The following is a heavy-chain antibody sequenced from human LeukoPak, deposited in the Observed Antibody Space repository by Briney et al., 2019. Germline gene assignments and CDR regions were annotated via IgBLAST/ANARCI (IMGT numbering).Heavy chain of an antibody. D-gene: IGHD3-22*01. CDR3: ARDLYYDSSGYYPHY. CDR2: ISYDGSNK. CDR1: GFTFSSYA. Sequence: PGGSLRLSCAASGFTFSSYAMHWVRQAPGKGLEWVAVISYDGSNKYYADSVKGRFTISRDNSKNTLYLQMNSLRAEDTAVYYCARDLYYDSSGYYPHYWGQGTLVTVSS. J-gene: IGHJ4*02. V-gene: IGHV3-30-3*01.